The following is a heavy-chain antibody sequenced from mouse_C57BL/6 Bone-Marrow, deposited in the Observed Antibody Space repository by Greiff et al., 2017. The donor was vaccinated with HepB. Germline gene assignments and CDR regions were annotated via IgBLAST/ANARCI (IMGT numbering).Heavy chain of an antibody. V-gene: IGHV1-76*01. J-gene: IGHJ4*01. CDR3: ANYYAMDY. CDR1: GYTFTDYY. CDR2: IYPGSGNT. Sequence: VQLKESGAELVRPGASVKLSCTASGYTFTDYYINWVKQRPGQGLEWIARIYPGSGNTYYNEKFKGKATLTAEKSSSTAYMQLSSLTSEDSAVYFCANYYAMDYWGQGTSVTVSS.